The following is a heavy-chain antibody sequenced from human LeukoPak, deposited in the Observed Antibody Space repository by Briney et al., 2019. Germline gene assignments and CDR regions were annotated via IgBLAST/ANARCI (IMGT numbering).Heavy chain of an antibody. V-gene: IGHV1-2*02. CDR3: ARGLGYSYGFFPN. Sequence: ASVKVSCKASGYTFTGYYMHWVRQAPGQGLEWMGWINPNSGGTNYAQKFQGRVTMTRDTSISTAYMELSRLRSDDTAVYYCARGLGYSYGFFPNWGQGTLVTVSS. CDR2: INPNSGGT. J-gene: IGHJ4*02. D-gene: IGHD5-18*01. CDR1: GYTFTGYY.